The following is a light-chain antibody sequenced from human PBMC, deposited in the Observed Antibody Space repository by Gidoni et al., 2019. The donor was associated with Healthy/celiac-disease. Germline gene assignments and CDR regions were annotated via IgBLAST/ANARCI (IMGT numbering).Light chain of an antibody. V-gene: IGKV3-11*01. J-gene: IGKJ5*01. CDR3: QQRSNWPT. CDR1: QSVSSY. CDR2: DAS. Sequence: EIVLPQSPATLSLSPGERATLSCRASQSVSSYLAWSQQKPGQAPRLLIYDASNRATGIPARFSGSGSGTDFTLTISSLEPEDFAVYYCQQRSNWPTCGQGTRLEIK.